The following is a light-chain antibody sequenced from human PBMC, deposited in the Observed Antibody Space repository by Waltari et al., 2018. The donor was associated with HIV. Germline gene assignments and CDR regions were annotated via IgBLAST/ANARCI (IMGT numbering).Light chain of an antibody. V-gene: IGKV3-15*01. CDR1: QSVSSG. CDR3: QQYNNWPWT. Sequence: EIVMTQSPATLSVSPGERPTLSCRASQSVSSGLAWFQQKPGQGPRPLMYGSSIRATDIPARFSGSGSGTEFTLTINNLQSEDFAIYYCQQYNNWPWTFGQGTKVEI. J-gene: IGKJ1*01. CDR2: GSS.